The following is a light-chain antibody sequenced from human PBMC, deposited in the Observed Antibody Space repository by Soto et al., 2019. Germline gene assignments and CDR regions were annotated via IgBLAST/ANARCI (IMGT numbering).Light chain of an antibody. V-gene: IGLV2-14*01. CDR2: DVS. J-gene: IGLJ1*01. CDR3: SSYTSSSTLYV. CDR1: SSDVGGYNY. Sequence: QSALTQPASVSGSPGQSITISCTGTSSDVGGYNYVSWYQQHPGKAPKLMIYDVSNRPSGVSNRFSGSKSGNTASLTISGLQAEDEADYYCSSYTSSSTLYVFGTGNNSPS.